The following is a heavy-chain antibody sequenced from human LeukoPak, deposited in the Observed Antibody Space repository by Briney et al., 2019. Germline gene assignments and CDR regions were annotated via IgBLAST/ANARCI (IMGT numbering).Heavy chain of an antibody. J-gene: IGHJ4*02. CDR1: GFIFSDYY. CDR2: ISNDNSII. D-gene: IGHD3-16*01. Sequence: GGSLRLSCAASGFIFSDYYLTWIRQAPGKGLEWLSYISNDNSIIHYADSVKARFTISKDNVKSSVFLQMNSLRADDTAVYFCVTDWPVWWGQGTLVTVSS. V-gene: IGHV3-11*04. CDR3: VTDWPVW.